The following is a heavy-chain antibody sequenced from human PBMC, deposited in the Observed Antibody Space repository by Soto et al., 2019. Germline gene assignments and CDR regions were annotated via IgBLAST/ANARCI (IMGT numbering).Heavy chain of an antibody. CDR1: GGSFSGYY. J-gene: IGHJ6*02. CDR3: ARRLYYDSSGFEGGGMDV. Sequence: SETLSLTCAVYGGSFSGYYWGWIRQPPGKGLEWIGSIYYSGSTYYNPSLKSRVTISVDTSKNQFSLKLSSVTAADTAVYYCARRLYYDSSGFEGGGMDVWGQGTTDTVSS. V-gene: IGHV4-39*01. CDR2: IYYSGST. D-gene: IGHD3-22*01.